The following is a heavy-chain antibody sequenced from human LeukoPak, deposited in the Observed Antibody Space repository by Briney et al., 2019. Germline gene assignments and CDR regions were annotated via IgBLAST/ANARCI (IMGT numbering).Heavy chain of an antibody. CDR2: IYTSGST. Sequence: SETLSLTCTVSGGSISSYFWSWIRQPAGKGLEWIRRIYTSGSTNYNPSLKSRVTMSVDTSKNQFSLKLSSVTAADTAVYYCARSAPLRYPMYYMDVWGKGTTVTVSS. CDR3: ARSAPLRYPMYYMDV. D-gene: IGHD3-9*01. CDR1: GGSISSYF. V-gene: IGHV4-4*07. J-gene: IGHJ6*03.